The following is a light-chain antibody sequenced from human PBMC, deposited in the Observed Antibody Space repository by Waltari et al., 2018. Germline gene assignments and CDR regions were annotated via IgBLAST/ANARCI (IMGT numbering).Light chain of an antibody. Sequence: EIVLTQSPATLSLSPGERATLSCRASQSVGSYLAWYQKKPGQAPRLLIYEASNRAIGIPGRFSGSGSGTDFTLTISSLEPEDLADYYCQQRSNWPPSITCGQGTRLESK. CDR3: QQRSNWPPSIT. CDR1: QSVGSY. J-gene: IGKJ5*01. V-gene: IGKV3-11*01. CDR2: EAS.